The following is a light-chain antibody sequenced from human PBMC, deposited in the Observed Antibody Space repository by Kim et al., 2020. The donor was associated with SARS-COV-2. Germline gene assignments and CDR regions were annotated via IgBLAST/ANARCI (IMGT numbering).Light chain of an antibody. CDR1: QSVSSSY. CDR3: QQDYNLLT. V-gene: IGKV3D-7*01. Sequence: PGERVTLSCRDSQSVSSSYLTWYQQKPGKAPRRLIYGASTRATGIPARFSGSGSGTDFTLTISSLQPEDFAVYYCQQDYNLLTFGGGTKVDI. CDR2: GAS. J-gene: IGKJ4*01.